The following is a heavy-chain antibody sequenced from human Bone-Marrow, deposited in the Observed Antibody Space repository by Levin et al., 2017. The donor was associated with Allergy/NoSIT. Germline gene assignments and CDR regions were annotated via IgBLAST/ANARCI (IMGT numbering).Heavy chain of an antibody. Sequence: GGSLRLSCAASGFTFSSYGMTWVRQAPGKGLEWVSAISGSGDDTYYPDSVKGRFTISRDNSKNTLYLQMNSLSAEDTAVYYCAKVSSGWFEDYWGQGTLVTVSS. CDR2: ISGSGDDT. D-gene: IGHD6-19*01. J-gene: IGHJ4*02. CDR1: GFTFSSYG. V-gene: IGHV3-23*01. CDR3: AKVSSGWFEDY.